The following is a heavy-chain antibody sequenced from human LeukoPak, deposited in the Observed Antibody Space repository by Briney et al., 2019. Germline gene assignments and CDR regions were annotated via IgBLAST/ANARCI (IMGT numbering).Heavy chain of an antibody. CDR1: GYTFTSYD. Sequence: ASVKVSCKASGYTFTSYDINWLRQATGQGLEWMGWMNPNSGNTGYAQKFQGRVTMTRNTSISTASMELSSVRAADTAVYYCARGFNGASALRAIDYWGQGTLVTVSS. CDR2: MNPNSGNT. V-gene: IGHV1-8*01. CDR3: ARGFNGASALRAIDY. J-gene: IGHJ4*02. D-gene: IGHD1-26*01.